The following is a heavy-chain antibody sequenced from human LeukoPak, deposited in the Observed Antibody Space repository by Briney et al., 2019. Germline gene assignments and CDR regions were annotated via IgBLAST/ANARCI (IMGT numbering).Heavy chain of an antibody. CDR1: GGSLSGYY. J-gene: IGHJ4*02. CDR3: ASLEPVKVVPAALTYDC. Sequence: SETLSLTCAVYGGSLSGYYWSWIRQPPGKGLEWIGEINHSGSTNYNPSLKSRVTISVDTSKNQFSLKLSSVTAADTAVYYCASLEPVKVVPAALTYDCWGQGTLVTVSS. D-gene: IGHD2-2*01. V-gene: IGHV4-34*01. CDR2: INHSGST.